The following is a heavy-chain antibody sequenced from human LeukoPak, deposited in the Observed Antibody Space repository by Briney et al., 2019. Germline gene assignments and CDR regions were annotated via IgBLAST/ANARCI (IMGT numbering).Heavy chain of an antibody. CDR2: ISWNSGGI. CDR1: GFTFDDYA. Sequence: PGRSLRLSCAASGFTFDDYAMHWVRQAPGKGLEWVSGISWNSGGIGYADSVKGRFTISRDNAKNSLYLQMNSLRAEDTALYYCAKAVRGAGLDFDYWGQGTLVTVSS. D-gene: IGHD6-19*01. CDR3: AKAVRGAGLDFDY. V-gene: IGHV3-9*01. J-gene: IGHJ4*02.